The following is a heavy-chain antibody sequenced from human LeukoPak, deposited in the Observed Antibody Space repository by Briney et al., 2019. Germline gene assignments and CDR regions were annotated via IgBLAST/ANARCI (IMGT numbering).Heavy chain of an antibody. V-gene: IGHV1-2*02. J-gene: IGHJ4*02. CDR3: ARDLWYGSGSLGY. D-gene: IGHD3-10*01. Sequence: GASVKVSCKASGYTFTDYYMHWVRQAPGQGLEWMGRINPNSGGTNFAQKFQGRATMTRDTAISTAYMELSRLKSDDTAVYYCARDLWYGSGSLGYWGQGTLVTVSS. CDR1: GYTFTDYY. CDR2: INPNSGGT.